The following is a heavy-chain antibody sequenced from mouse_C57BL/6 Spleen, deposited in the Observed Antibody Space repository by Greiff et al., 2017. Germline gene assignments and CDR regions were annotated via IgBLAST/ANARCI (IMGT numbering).Heavy chain of an antibody. J-gene: IGHJ2*01. CDR2: INYDGSST. V-gene: IGHV5-16*01. D-gene: IGHD2-2*01. CDR3: ARYGYDYFDY. CDR1: GFTFSDYY. Sequence: DVKLVESEGGLVQPGSSMKLSCTASGFTFSDYYMAWVRQVPEKGLEWVANINYDGSSTYYLDSLKSRFIISRDNAKNILYLQMSSLKSEDTATYYCARYGYDYFDYWGQGTTLTVSS.